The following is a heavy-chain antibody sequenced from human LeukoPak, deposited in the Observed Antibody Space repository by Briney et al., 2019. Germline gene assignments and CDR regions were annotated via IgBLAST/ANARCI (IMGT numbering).Heavy chain of an antibody. D-gene: IGHD6-6*01. J-gene: IGHJ4*02. CDR3: ARWPYSSSYYFDY. Sequence: PGGSLRLSCAASGFTFISYWMSWVRQAPGKGLEWVANIKQDGSEKYYVDSVKGRFTISRDNAKNSLYLQMNSLRAEDTAVYYCARWPYSSSYYFDYWGQGTLVTVSS. CDR1: GFTFISYW. V-gene: IGHV3-7*01. CDR2: IKQDGSEK.